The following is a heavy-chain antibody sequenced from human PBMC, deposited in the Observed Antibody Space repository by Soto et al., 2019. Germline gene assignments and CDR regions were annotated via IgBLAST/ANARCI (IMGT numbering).Heavy chain of an antibody. D-gene: IGHD4-17*01. CDR2: INAGNGNT. Sequence: VASVKVSCKXSGYTFSTYAMHWVRQAPGQRLEWLGWINAGNGNTKYSQKFQGRVTITRDTSANTAYMELSSLRSEDTALYSCARSPTGPFFYAMDVWGQGTTVTVSS. CDR3: ARSPTGPFFYAMDV. J-gene: IGHJ6*02. V-gene: IGHV1-3*01. CDR1: GYTFSTYA.